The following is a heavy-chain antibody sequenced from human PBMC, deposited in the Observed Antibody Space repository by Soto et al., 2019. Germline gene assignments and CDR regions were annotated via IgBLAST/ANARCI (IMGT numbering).Heavy chain of an antibody. Sequence: GETLTISCKGSSYNFAGYWIDWVRQMPGKGLELMGIIYPSDSDTRYRPSFQGQVTISADKSISSAYLQWSSLRASDTAMYYCARGGVSTRTFDYWGQGTPVTVSP. CDR3: ARGGVSTRTFDY. CDR2: IYPSDSDT. V-gene: IGHV5-51*03. J-gene: IGHJ4*02. CDR1: SYNFAGYW. D-gene: IGHD3-3*01.